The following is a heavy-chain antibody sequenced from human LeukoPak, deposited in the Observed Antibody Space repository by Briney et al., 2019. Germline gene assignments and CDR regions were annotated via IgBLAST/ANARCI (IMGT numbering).Heavy chain of an antibody. CDR3: TTYYGSGSYYFYFDY. CDR1: GFTFSNAW. J-gene: IGHJ4*02. V-gene: IGHV3-15*01. CDR2: IKSKADGGTT. Sequence: GGSLRLSCAASGFTFSNAWMSWVRQAPGKRLEWVGRIKSKADGGTTDYTAPVKGRFTISRDDSKNTLYLQMNSLKTEDTAVYYCTTYYGSGSYYFYFDYWGQGTLVTVSS. D-gene: IGHD3-10*01.